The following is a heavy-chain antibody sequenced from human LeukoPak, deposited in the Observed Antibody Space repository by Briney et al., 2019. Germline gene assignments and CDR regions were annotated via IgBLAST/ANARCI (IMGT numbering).Heavy chain of an antibody. CDR1: GYTFTNYG. J-gene: IGHJ4*02. V-gene: IGHV1-18*01. D-gene: IGHD7-27*01. CDR2: NSANSGTT. CDR3: ARDLQFLPGD. Sequence: GASVKVSCKASGYTFTNYGISWVRQAPGQGLEWMGWNSANSGTTNYAQKFQGRVTMTTDTSTSTGYMELRSLRSDDTAVYYCARDLQFLPGDWGQGTLVTVSS.